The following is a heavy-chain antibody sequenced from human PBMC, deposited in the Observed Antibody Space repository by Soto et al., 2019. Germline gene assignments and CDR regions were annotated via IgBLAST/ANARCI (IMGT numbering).Heavy chain of an antibody. J-gene: IGHJ4*02. V-gene: IGHV4-31*03. D-gene: IGHD5-12*01. CDR1: GGSISSGCYY. Sequence: PSETLSLTCTVSGGSISSGCYYWSWIRQHPGKGLEWIGYIYYSGSTYYNPSLKSRVTISVDTSKNQFSLKASDTAMYYCARPGSGYDQWTPFDYWGQGTLVTVSS. CDR2: IYYSGST. CDR3: ARPGSGYDQWTPFDY.